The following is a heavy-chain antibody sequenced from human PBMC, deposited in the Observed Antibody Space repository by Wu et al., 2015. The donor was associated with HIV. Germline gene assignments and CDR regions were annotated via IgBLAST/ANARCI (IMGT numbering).Heavy chain of an antibody. V-gene: IGHV1-69*12. CDR1: GGNFRSYA. Sequence: QVQLVQSGAEVKKPGSSVRVSCKASGGNFRSYAMTWVRQAPGQGLEWMGGIVPIFGSPKYAQRFQGRVTITADESTSTAYMDLSSLTSDDTAVYYCAKANRIVISGIDYYHQYGMDVWGRRDHGHRLL. J-gene: IGHJ6*02. CDR2: IVPIFGSP. CDR3: AKANRIVISGIDYYHQYGMDV. D-gene: IGHD1-26*01.